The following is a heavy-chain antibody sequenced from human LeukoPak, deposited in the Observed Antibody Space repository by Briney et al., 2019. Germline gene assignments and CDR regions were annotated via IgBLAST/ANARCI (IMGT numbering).Heavy chain of an antibody. V-gene: IGHV1-2*02. CDR3: AREYYYDSSGYSVDYYYYGMDV. CDR2: TNPNSGGT. J-gene: IGHJ6*02. CDR1: GYTFTDYF. D-gene: IGHD3-22*01. Sequence: GASVKVSCKTSGYTFTDYFVHWVRQAPGQGLEWVGWTNPNSGGTEYAQKFLGRVTMTRDTSISTAYMELSRLRSDDTAVYFCAREYYYDSSGYSVDYYYYGMDVWGQGTTVTVSS.